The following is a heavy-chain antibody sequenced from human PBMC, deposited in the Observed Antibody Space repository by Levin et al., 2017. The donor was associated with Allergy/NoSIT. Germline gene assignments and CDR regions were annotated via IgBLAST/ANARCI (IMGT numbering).Heavy chain of an antibody. CDR2: GYTSGST. CDR3: ARGDNWKDFFDY. D-gene: IGHD1-1*01. Sequence: LRLSCTVFGGSITSGNFYWNWIRQPAGKGLEWIGRGYTSGSTNYNPSLKSRVTISVDTSKNQFSLNLTSVTAADTAVYYCARGDNWKDFFDYWGQGTLVTVSS. V-gene: IGHV4-61*02. CDR1: GGSITSGNFY. J-gene: IGHJ4*02.